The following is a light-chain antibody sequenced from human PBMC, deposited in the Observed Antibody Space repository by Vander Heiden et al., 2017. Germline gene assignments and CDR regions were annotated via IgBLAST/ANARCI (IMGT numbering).Light chain of an antibody. CDR3: MQALQTPVT. Sequence: IVCTQSPLSLPVTPGEPASISGRSSQSLLHSNGYNYLDWYLQKPGQSPQLLIYLGSNRASGVPDRFSGSGSGTDFTLKISRVEAEDVGVYYCMQALQTPVTFGGGTKVEIE. CDR1: QSLLHSNGYNY. CDR2: LGS. V-gene: IGKV2-28*01. J-gene: IGKJ4*01.